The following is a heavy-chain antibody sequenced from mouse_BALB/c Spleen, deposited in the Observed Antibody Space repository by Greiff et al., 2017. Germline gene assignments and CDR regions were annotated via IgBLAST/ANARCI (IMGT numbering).Heavy chain of an antibody. CDR3: ARWLLRRYAMDY. CDR1: GYSITSDYA. D-gene: IGHD2-3*01. J-gene: IGHJ4*01. V-gene: IGHV3-2*02. CDR2: ISYSGST. Sequence: VQLKESGPGLVKPSQSLSLTCTVTGYSITSDYAWNRIRQFPGNKLEWMGYISYSGSTSYNPSLKSRISITRDTSKNQFFLQLNSVTTEDTATYYCARWLLRRYAMDYWGQGTSVTVSS.